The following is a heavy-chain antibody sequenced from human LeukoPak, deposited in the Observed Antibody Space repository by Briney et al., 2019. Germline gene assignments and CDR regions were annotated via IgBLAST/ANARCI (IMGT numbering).Heavy chain of an antibody. D-gene: IGHD3-22*01. CDR1: GGSFSGYY. J-gene: IGHJ4*02. CDR3: ARGHYYDSSGYYGY. Sequence: KPSETLSLTCAVYGGSFSGYYWNWIRQPPGKGLEWIGEINHSGSTTYNPSLKSRVTISVDTSKNQLSLKLSSVTAADTAVYYCARGHYYDSSGYYGYWGQGTLVTVSS. V-gene: IGHV4-34*01. CDR2: INHSGST.